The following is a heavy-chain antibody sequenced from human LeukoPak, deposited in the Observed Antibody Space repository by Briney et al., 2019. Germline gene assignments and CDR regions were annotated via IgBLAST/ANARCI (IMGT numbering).Heavy chain of an antibody. CDR3: AKLVTYCSGGSCYSWFDP. Sequence: GGSLRLSCAASGFTFSSYAMSWVRQAPGKGLEWVSAISGSGGSTYYADSVKGRFTISRDNSKNTLYLQTNSLRAEDTAVYYCAKLVTYCSGGSCYSWFDPWGQGTLVTVSS. V-gene: IGHV3-23*01. D-gene: IGHD2-15*01. CDR2: ISGSGGST. CDR1: GFTFSSYA. J-gene: IGHJ5*02.